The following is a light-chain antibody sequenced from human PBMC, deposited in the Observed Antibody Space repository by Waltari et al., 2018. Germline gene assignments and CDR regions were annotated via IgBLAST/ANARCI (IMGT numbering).Light chain of an antibody. CDR1: QSISSG. CDR3: QQYNSFWT. Sequence: DIQMTQSPSTLSASVGDRVTIPCRASQSISSGLAWYQQKPGKAPKLLIYKASSLESGVPARVSGSGSGTEFTLTISSLQPDDFATYYCQQYNSFWTFGQGTKVEIK. CDR2: KAS. V-gene: IGKV1-5*03. J-gene: IGKJ1*01.